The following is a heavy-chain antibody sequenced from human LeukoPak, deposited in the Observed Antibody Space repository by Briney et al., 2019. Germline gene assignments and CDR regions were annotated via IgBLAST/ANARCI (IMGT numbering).Heavy chain of an antibody. Sequence: SETLSLTCTVSGGSISSYYWSWIRQPPGKGLEWIGYIYYSGSTNYNPSLKSRVTISVDTSKNQFSLELSSVTAADTAVYYCARLGYSSGDYWGQGTLVTVSS. CDR2: IYYSGST. CDR1: GGSISSYY. CDR3: ARLGYSSGDY. D-gene: IGHD6-19*01. V-gene: IGHV4-59*08. J-gene: IGHJ4*02.